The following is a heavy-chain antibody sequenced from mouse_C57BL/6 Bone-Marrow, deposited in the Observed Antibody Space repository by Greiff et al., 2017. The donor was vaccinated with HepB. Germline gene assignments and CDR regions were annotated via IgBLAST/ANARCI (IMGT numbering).Heavy chain of an antibody. V-gene: IGHV1-80*01. D-gene: IGHD2-3*01. CDR3: TRVADGYSYAMDY. CDR2: IYPGDGDT. J-gene: IGHJ4*01. Sequence: QVQLQQSGAELVKPGASVKISCKASGYAFSSYWMNWVKQRPGKGLEWIGQIYPGDGDTNYNGKFKGKATLTADTSSSTAYMQLSSLTSEDSAVYCCTRVADGYSYAMDYWGQGTSVTVSS. CDR1: GYAFSSYW.